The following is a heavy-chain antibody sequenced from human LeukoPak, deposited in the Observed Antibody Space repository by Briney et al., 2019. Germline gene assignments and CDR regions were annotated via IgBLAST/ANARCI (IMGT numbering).Heavy chain of an antibody. J-gene: IGHJ4*02. CDR3: ATVWGSYRDRKAYFDY. CDR1: GFTFSSYS. D-gene: IGHD3-16*02. V-gene: IGHV3-48*02. CDR2: ISSSSSTI. Sequence: PGGSLRLSCAASGFTFSSYSMNWARQAPGKGLEWVSYISSSSSTIYYADSVKGRFTISRDNAKNSLYLQMNSLRDEDTAAYYCATVWGSYRDRKAYFDYWGQGTLVTVSS.